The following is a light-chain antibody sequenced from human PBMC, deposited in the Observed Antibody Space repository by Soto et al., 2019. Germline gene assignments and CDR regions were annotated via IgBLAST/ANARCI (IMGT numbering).Light chain of an antibody. Sequence: EIVMTQSPATLSVSPGERATLSCRASQSVSSNLAGYQQKPGQAPRLLSYGASTRATGIPARFSGSGSGTEFTLTVSSLQSEDFAVYYCQQYNNWPRTFGQGPTVDIK. V-gene: IGKV3-15*01. CDR3: QQYNNWPRT. J-gene: IGKJ1*01. CDR2: GAS. CDR1: QSVSSN.